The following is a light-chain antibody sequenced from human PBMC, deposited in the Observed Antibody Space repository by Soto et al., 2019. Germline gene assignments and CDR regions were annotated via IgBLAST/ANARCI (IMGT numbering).Light chain of an antibody. CDR1: SSNIGAGYD. Sequence: QSVLTQPPSVSGAPGQRVTISCTGSSSNIGAGYDVYWYQQLPGTAPKLLIYGNSNRPSGVPDRFSGSKSGTSASLAITGLHDEDEADYYCQSYDSSLCGWVFGGGTKLTVL. V-gene: IGLV1-40*01. CDR3: QSYDSSLCGWV. CDR2: GNS. J-gene: IGLJ3*02.